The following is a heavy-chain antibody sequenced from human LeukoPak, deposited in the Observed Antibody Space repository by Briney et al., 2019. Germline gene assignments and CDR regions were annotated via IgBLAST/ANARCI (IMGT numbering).Heavy chain of an antibody. Sequence: PSETLSLTCTVSGGSISSYYWSWIRQPAGKGLEWIGRIYTSGSTNYNPSLQSRITMSVDTSKNQFSLKLSSVTAADTAVYYCARDWGTAAGTGWFDPWGQGTLVTVSS. CDR1: GGSISSYY. D-gene: IGHD6-13*01. CDR3: ARDWGTAAGTGWFDP. J-gene: IGHJ5*02. CDR2: IYTSGST. V-gene: IGHV4-4*07.